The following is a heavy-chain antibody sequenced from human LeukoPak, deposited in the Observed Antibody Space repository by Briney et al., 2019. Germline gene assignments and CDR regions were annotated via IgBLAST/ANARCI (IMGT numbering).Heavy chain of an antibody. CDR3: AKDSYPTMIVVAAFDY. Sequence: GGSLRPSCAASGFTFDDYGMSWVRQAPGKGLEWVSAISGSGGSTYYADSVKGRFTISRDNSKNTLYLQMNSLRAEDTAVYYCAKDSYPTMIVVAAFDYWGQGTLVTVSS. D-gene: IGHD3-22*01. V-gene: IGHV3-23*01. CDR1: GFTFDDYG. CDR2: ISGSGGST. J-gene: IGHJ4*02.